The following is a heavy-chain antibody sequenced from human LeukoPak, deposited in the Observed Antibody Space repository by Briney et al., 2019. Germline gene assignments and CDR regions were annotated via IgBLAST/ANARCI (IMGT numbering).Heavy chain of an antibody. Sequence: SETLSLTCTVSGGSISSSIYYWGWIRQPPGKGLEWIGSIYYSGSTYYNPSLKSRVTISVDTSKNQFSLKLSSVTAADTAVYYCVRLLDSSAVDYWGQGTLVTVSS. J-gene: IGHJ4*02. CDR2: IYYSGST. CDR3: VRLLDSSAVDY. V-gene: IGHV4-39*01. CDR1: GGSISSSIYY. D-gene: IGHD3-22*01.